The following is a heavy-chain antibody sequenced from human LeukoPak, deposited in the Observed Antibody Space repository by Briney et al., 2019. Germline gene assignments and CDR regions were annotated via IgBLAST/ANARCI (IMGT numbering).Heavy chain of an antibody. D-gene: IGHD3-3*01. CDR2: IYTSGST. J-gene: IGHJ6*03. CDR1: GGSISSYY. CDR3: ARESGVVTKYYYYYYMDV. Sequence: KPSETLSLTCTVSGGSISSYYWSWIRQPPGKGLEWIGRIYTSGSTNYNPSLKSRVTISVDKSKNQFSLKLSSVTAADTAVYYCARESGVVTKYYYYYYMDVWGKGTTVTVSS. V-gene: IGHV4-4*07.